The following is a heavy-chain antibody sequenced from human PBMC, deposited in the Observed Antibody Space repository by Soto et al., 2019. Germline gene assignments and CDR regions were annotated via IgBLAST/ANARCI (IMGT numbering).Heavy chain of an antibody. CDR2: IVVGSGNT. V-gene: IGHV1-58*01. D-gene: IGHD5-12*01. CDR3: AAVMEWLPYYFDY. J-gene: IGHJ4*02. Sequence: SVKVSCKASGFTFTSSAVQWVRQARGQRLEWIGWIVVGSGNTNYAQKFQERVTITRDMSTSTAYMELSSLRSEDTAVYYCAAVMEWLPYYFDYWGQGTLVTVSS. CDR1: GFTFTSSA.